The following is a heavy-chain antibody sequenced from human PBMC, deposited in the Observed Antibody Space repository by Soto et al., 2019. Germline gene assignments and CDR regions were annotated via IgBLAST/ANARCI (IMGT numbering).Heavy chain of an antibody. CDR3: ARDSTVRGVIGFGY. CDR1: GGSISSSNW. J-gene: IGHJ4*02. CDR2: IYYSGST. Sequence: SETLSLTCTVSGGSISSSNWWSWVRQPPGKGLEWIGDIYYSGSTNYNPSLKSRVTISVDTSKNQFSLKLSSVTAADTAVYYCARDSTVRGVIGFGYWGQGTLVTVSS. D-gene: IGHD3-10*01. V-gene: IGHV4-4*02.